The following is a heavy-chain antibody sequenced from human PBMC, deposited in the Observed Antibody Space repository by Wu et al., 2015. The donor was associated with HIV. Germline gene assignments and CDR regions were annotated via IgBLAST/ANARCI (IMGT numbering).Heavy chain of an antibody. Sequence: QVHLVQFGGEVKKPGSSVKVTCKASGDGFTSYAVSWVRQAPGQGLEWMGGIIPMFRTTNYAQKFQGRLTVTTDESTITAYMELSSLTSEDTAVYYCARDLARDTMIRARPRYPMDVWGQGTTVTVSS. CDR3: ARDLARDTMIRARPRYPMDV. CDR1: GDGFTSYA. CDR2: IIPMFRTT. V-gene: IGHV1-69*05. D-gene: IGHD3-10*01. J-gene: IGHJ6*02.